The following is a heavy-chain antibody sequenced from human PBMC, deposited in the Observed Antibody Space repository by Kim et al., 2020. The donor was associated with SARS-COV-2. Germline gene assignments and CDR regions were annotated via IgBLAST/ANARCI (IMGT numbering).Heavy chain of an antibody. CDR3: ATLQILEWLSWGYSYGQYYFDY. CDR2: ISYDGSNK. V-gene: IGHV3-30*03. CDR1: GFTFSSYG. J-gene: IGHJ4*02. D-gene: IGHD3-3*01. Sequence: GGSLRLSCAASGFTFSSYGMHWVRQAPGKGLEWVAVISYDGSNKYYADSVKGRFTISRDNSKNTLYLQMNSLRAEDTAVYYCATLQILEWLSWGYSYGQYYFDYWGQGTLVTVSS.